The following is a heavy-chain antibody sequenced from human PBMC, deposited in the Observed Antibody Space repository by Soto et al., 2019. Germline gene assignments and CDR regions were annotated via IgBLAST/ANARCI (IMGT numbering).Heavy chain of an antibody. CDR2: SSGSDGSA. J-gene: IGHJ6*02. Sequence: EVQLLESGGGLVQPGGSLRLSCAASGFAFSSYGMSWVRQAPGKGLEWVAASSGSDGSAYYADSVKGRFTISRDTSKNKLYLQMNSLGVEDTAVYYCAKSSRFLGYYVYGLDVWGQGTTVNVSS. CDR3: AKSSRFLGYYVYGLDV. V-gene: IGHV3-23*01. CDR1: GFAFSSYG. D-gene: IGHD3-10*02.